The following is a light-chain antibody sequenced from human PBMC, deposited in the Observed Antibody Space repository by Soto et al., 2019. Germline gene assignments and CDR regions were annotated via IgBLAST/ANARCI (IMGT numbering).Light chain of an antibody. Sequence: DIQMTQSPSSLSASVGDRVTITCRASQDLDRWLAWYQQKPGEAPKVLIFAASSLQSGLPSRFSGGGSGTDFSLTISSLQPEDFATYYCKQSRSFPLTFGGGTKAEIK. CDR1: QDLDRW. CDR2: AAS. V-gene: IGKV1-12*01. CDR3: KQSRSFPLT. J-gene: IGKJ4*01.